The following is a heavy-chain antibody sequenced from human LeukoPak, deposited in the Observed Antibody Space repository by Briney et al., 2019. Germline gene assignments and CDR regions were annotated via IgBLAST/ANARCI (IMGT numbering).Heavy chain of an antibody. CDR2: IIPIFGTA. CDR1: GGTFSSYA. CDR3: ARDRPYCGGSCLSEFDY. D-gene: IGHD2-15*01. V-gene: IGHV1-69*13. Sequence: SVKVSCKASGGTFSSYAISWVRQAPGQGLEWMGGIIPIFGTANYAQKFQGRVTITADESTSTAYMELSSLRSEDTAVYYCARDRPYCGGSCLSEFDYWGQGTLVTVSS. J-gene: IGHJ4*02.